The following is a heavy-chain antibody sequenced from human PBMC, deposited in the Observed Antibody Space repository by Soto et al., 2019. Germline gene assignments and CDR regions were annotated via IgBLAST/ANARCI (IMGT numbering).Heavy chain of an antibody. Sequence: QVHLVESGGGVVQPGRSLRLSCADSGLTFNNYGMHWVRQAPGKGLEWVAATSYDGNNKYYADSVKGRFTVSKDNSKNTVYLQMNSLRVEETAVYYCGRWGESGCIDYWGQGALVTVSS. CDR3: GRWGESGCIDY. J-gene: IGHJ4*02. V-gene: IGHV3-30*03. CDR1: GLTFNNYG. D-gene: IGHD2-15*01. CDR2: TSYDGNNK.